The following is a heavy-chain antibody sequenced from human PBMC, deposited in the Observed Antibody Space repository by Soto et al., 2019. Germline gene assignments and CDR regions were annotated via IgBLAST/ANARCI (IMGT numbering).Heavy chain of an antibody. V-gene: IGHV4-59*01. J-gene: IGHJ4*02. CDR2: VYDTGST. CDR3: AMSIAGPSSNIDY. CDR1: GGSISGYY. Sequence: TETLSLTCSVSGGSISGYYWSWIRQAPGKGLEWIGYVYDTGSTSYNPSLQSRVTISVDTSKKQFSLSLRLVTAADTAVYFCAMSIAGPSSNIDYWGQGPRVTVSS. D-gene: IGHD6-6*01.